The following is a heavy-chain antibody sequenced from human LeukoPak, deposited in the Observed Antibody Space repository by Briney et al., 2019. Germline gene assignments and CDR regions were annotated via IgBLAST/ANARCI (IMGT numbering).Heavy chain of an antibody. Sequence: TSETLSLTCTVSGGSISVYYWSWIRQPPGKGLEWIGRIYHSGSTYYNPSLKSRVTISVDRSKNQFSLKLSSVTAADTAVYYCARVDKRDVDTAMVNAFDIWGQGTMVTVSS. CDR2: IYHSGST. V-gene: IGHV4-59*12. CDR1: GGSISVYY. J-gene: IGHJ3*02. CDR3: ARVDKRDVDTAMVNAFDI. D-gene: IGHD5-18*01.